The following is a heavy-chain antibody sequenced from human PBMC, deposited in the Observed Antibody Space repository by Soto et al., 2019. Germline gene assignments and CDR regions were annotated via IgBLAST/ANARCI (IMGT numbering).Heavy chain of an antibody. CDR1: GGSISSSNW. V-gene: IGHV4-4*02. CDR2: IYHSGST. Sequence: LSLTCAVSGGSISSSNWWSWVRQPPGKGLEWIGEIYHSGSTNYNPSLKSRVTISVDKSKNQFSLKLSSVTAADTAVYYCARGAYYYGSGSPLYYYYGMDVWGQGTTVTVS. CDR3: ARGAYYYGSGSPLYYYYGMDV. J-gene: IGHJ6*02. D-gene: IGHD3-10*01.